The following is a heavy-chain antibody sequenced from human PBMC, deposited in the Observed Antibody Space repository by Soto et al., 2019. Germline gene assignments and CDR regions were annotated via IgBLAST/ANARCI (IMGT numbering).Heavy chain of an antibody. CDR1: GYTFTGYY. V-gene: IGHV1-2*04. J-gene: IGHJ6*03. CDR2: INPNSGGT. Sequence: GASVKVSCKASGYTFTGYYMHWVRQAPGQGLEWMGWINPNSGGTNYAQKFQGWVTMTRDTSISTAYMELSRLRSDDTAVYYCERGEITMVRGVSSSAVPYYYYMDVWGKGTTVTVSS. D-gene: IGHD3-10*01. CDR3: ERGEITMVRGVSSSAVPYYYYMDV.